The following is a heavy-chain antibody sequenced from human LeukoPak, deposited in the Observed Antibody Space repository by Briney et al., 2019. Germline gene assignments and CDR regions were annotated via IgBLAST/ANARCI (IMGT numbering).Heavy chain of an antibody. Sequence: GGSLRLSCAASGFTFSNYDMHWVRQATGDGLEWVSSIHTAGDTHYSGSAKGRFIISRENVKNSLYLQMNSLRAEDTAVYYCARGSCGYGDCYRALNIWGQGTIVTVSS. CDR3: ARGSCGYGDCYRALNI. V-gene: IGHV3-13*01. CDR1: GFTFSNYD. J-gene: IGHJ3*02. D-gene: IGHD2-21*02. CDR2: IHTAGDT.